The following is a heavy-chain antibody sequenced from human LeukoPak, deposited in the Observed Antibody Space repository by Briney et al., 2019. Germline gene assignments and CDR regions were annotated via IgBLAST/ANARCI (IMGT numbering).Heavy chain of an antibody. V-gene: IGHV3-23*01. CDR1: GFTFSSYA. Sequence: GGSLRLSCAASGFTFSSYAMSWVRQAPGKGLEWVSAISGSGGSTYYADSVKGRFTISRDISKNTLYLQMNSLRAEDTAVYYCAKSCSGGSCYFDFWGQGTLVTVSS. CDR3: AKSCSGGSCYFDF. CDR2: ISGSGGST. D-gene: IGHD2-15*01. J-gene: IGHJ4*02.